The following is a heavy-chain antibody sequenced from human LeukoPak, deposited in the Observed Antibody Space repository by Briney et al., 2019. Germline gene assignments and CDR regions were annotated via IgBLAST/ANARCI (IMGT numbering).Heavy chain of an antibody. V-gene: IGHV4-61*02. CDR2: IYTSGST. D-gene: IGHD4-17*01. CDR1: GGSISSGSYY. CDR3: ARAWPSGDYAN. J-gene: IGHJ4*02. Sequence: PSETLSLTCTVSGGSISSGSYYWSWIRQPAGKGLEWIGRIYTSGSTNYNPSLKSRVTISVDTSKNQFSLKLSSVTAADTAVYYCARAWPSGDYANWGQGTLVTVSS.